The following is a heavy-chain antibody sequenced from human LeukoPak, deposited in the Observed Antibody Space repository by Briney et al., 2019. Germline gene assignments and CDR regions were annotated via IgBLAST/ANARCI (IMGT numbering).Heavy chain of an antibody. V-gene: IGHV1-2*02. CDR2: INPNSGGT. J-gene: IGHJ6*02. CDR3: AREGRYSIFSGVGGMDV. CDR1: GYTFTGYY. D-gene: IGHD6-13*01. Sequence: ASVKVSCKASGYTFTGYYMHWVRQAPGQGLEWMGWINPNSGGTNYAQKFQGRVTMTSDTSISTAYMELSRLRSEDTAVYYCAREGRYSIFSGVGGMDVWGQGTTVTVSS.